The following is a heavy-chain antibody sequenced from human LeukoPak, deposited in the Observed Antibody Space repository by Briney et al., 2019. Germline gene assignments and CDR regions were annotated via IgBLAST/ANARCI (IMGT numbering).Heavy chain of an antibody. CDR3: AKDQRWRGYSYTRFDY. CDR2: ISGSGGST. V-gene: IGHV3-23*01. D-gene: IGHD5-18*01. CDR1: GFTFSSYA. Sequence: GGSLRLSCAASGFTFSSYAMSWVRQAPGKGLEWVSAISGSGGSTYYADSVKGRFTISRDNSKNTLYLQMNSLRAEDTAVYYCAKDQRWRGYSYTRFDYWGQGTLVTVSS. J-gene: IGHJ4*02.